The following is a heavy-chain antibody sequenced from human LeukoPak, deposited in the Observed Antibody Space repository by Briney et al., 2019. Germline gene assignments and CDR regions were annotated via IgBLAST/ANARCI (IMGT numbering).Heavy chain of an antibody. Sequence: SETLSLTCTVPGGSISSSSYYWGWIRQPPGKGLEWIGSIYYSGSTYYNPSVKSRVTQSVDPAKNQFSLKVSSVTTPDTVVYYCARHATARVVVAVPGDYWGQGSLVTVSS. J-gene: IGHJ4*02. D-gene: IGHD2-15*01. CDR2: IYYSGST. CDR3: ARHATARVVVAVPGDY. CDR1: GGSISSSSYY. V-gene: IGHV4-39*01.